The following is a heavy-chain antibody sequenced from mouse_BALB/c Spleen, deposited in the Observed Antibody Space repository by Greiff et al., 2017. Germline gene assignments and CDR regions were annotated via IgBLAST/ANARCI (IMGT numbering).Heavy chain of an antibody. CDR2: IDPENGDT. Sequence: EVQLQESGAELVRSGASVKLSCTASGFNIKDYYMHWVKQRPEQGLEWIGWIDPENGDTEYAPKFQGKATMTADTSSNTAYLQLSSLTSEDTAVYYCNAFLRRGFAYWGQGTLVTVSA. CDR3: NAFLRRGFAY. V-gene: IGHV14-4*02. J-gene: IGHJ3*01. CDR1: GFNIKDYY. D-gene: IGHD2-12*01.